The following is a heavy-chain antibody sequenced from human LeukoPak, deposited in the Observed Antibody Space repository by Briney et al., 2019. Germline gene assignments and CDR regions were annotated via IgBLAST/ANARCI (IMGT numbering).Heavy chain of an antibody. V-gene: IGHV1-69*01. D-gene: IGHD2-2*02. CDR2: IIPIFGTA. CDR1: GGTFSSYA. Sequence: SVKVSCKASGGTFSSYAISWVRQAPGQGLEWMGGIIPIFGTANYAQKFQGRVTITADESTSTAYMELSSLRSEDTAVYYCARERDIVVVPAAIGNDAFDIWGQGTMVTVSS. J-gene: IGHJ3*02. CDR3: ARERDIVVVPAAIGNDAFDI.